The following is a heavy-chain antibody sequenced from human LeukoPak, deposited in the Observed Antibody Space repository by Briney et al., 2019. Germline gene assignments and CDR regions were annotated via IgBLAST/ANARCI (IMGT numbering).Heavy chain of an antibody. Sequence: GRSLRLSCAASGFTFSSYGMHWVRQAPGKGLEWVAVIWYDGSNKYYADSVKGRFTISRDNSKNTLYLQMNSLRAEDTAVYYCARATRGILRYFDWLSHFDYWGRGTLVTVSS. V-gene: IGHV3-33*01. CDR2: IWYDGSNK. CDR3: ARATRGILRYFDWLSHFDY. CDR1: GFTFSSYG. D-gene: IGHD3-9*01. J-gene: IGHJ4*02.